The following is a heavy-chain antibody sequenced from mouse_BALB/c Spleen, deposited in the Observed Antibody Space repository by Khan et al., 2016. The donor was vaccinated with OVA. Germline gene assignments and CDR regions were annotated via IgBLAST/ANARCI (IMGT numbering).Heavy chain of an antibody. V-gene: IGHV1-61*01. CDR2: IDPSDSET. CDR1: GYTFTSYW. Sequence: QVQLQQSGAELVRPGASVKLSCKASGYTFTSYWMNWVKQRPGQGLEWIGMIDPSDSETHYNPILKDKATLTVDKSSSTAFMQLSSLTSEDSAVFYCARSEKYGYDPSGFAYWGQGTLVTGSA. CDR3: ARSEKYGYDPSGFAY. D-gene: IGHD2-2*01. J-gene: IGHJ3*01.